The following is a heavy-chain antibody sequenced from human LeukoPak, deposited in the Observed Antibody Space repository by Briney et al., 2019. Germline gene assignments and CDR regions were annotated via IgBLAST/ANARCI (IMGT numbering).Heavy chain of an antibody. CDR3: ARGTGFYDSSGHYYWGYFDS. Sequence: SETLSLTCTVSGGSISSHYWSWFRQTPGERPEWIAFIYYSGTTKYNPSLKGRVTISIDSSKNQFSLKLSSVTAADTAIYYCARGTGFYDSSGHYYWGYFDSWGQGTLVPVSS. J-gene: IGHJ4*02. V-gene: IGHV4-59*11. D-gene: IGHD3-22*01. CDR1: GGSISSHY. CDR2: IYYSGTT.